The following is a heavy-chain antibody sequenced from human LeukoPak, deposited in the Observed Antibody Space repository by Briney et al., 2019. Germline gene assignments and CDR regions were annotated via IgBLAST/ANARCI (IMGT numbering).Heavy chain of an antibody. V-gene: IGHV4-39*07. CDR2: IYYSGST. D-gene: IGHD1-26*01. CDR3: ARDTGSFPHVSFDI. Sequence: KPSETLSLTCTVSGGSISSSSYYWGWIRQPPGKGLEWIGNIYYSGSTYYNPSLKSRVTISVDTSKNQFSLKLNSVTAADTAVYYCARDTGSFPHVSFDIWGQGTMVTVSS. J-gene: IGHJ3*02. CDR1: GGSISSSSYY.